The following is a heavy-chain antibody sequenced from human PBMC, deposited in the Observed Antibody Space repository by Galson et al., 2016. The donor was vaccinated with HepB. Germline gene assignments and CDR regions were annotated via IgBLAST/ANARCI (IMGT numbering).Heavy chain of an antibody. CDR1: GFTFNNCT. CDR3: ARDGYDNSGYYLVFDL. Sequence: SLRLSCAASGFTFNNCTMNWVRQAPGKGLEWVSSISSGGSYIYYADSVKGRFTISRDNAKNSLYLQVNSLRAEDTAVYYCARDGYDNSGYYLVFDLWGQGTLVTVSS. CDR2: ISSGGSYI. D-gene: IGHD3-22*01. J-gene: IGHJ5*02. V-gene: IGHV3-21*01.